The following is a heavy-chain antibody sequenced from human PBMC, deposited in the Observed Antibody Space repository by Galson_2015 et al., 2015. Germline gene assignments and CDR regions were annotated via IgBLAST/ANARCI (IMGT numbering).Heavy chain of an antibody. D-gene: IGHD3-10*01. V-gene: IGHV3-11*01. J-gene: IGHJ6*02. CDR2: ISSSGSSI. CDR3: ARRRGDYYLYDMDV. Sequence: SLRLSCAASGFTFSDYHMSWIRQAPGKGLEWVSYISSSGSSIYQADSVKGRFTISGDNAENSLYLQMNSLRAEDTAVYYCARRRGDYYLYDMDVWGQGTTVTVSS. CDR1: GFTFSDYH.